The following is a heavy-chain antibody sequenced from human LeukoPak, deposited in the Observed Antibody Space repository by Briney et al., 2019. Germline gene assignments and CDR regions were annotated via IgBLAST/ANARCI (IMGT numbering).Heavy chain of an antibody. Sequence: WASVKVSCKVSGYTLTELSMHWVRQAPGKGLEWMGGFDPEDGETIYAQKFQGRVTMTEDTSTDTAYMEPSSLRSEDTAVYYCASSGGYSYGFAQLWGRGTLVTVSS. J-gene: IGHJ4*02. CDR2: FDPEDGET. CDR1: GYTLTELS. D-gene: IGHD5-18*01. V-gene: IGHV1-24*01. CDR3: ASSGGYSYGFAQL.